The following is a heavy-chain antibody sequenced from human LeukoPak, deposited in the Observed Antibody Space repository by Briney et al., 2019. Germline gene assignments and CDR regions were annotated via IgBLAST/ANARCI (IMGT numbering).Heavy chain of an antibody. Sequence: QPGGSLRLSCAASGFTFSSYAMNWVRQAPGTGLEWVSAISGGAGGTYYADSVKGRFTISRDNSNNMLYLQMNSLRAGDTAVYYCAKDLGSNSYYPQLDYWGQGTLVTVSS. V-gene: IGHV3-23*01. J-gene: IGHJ4*02. CDR2: ISGGAGGT. CDR1: GFTFSSYA. D-gene: IGHD2/OR15-2a*01. CDR3: AKDLGSNSYYPQLDY.